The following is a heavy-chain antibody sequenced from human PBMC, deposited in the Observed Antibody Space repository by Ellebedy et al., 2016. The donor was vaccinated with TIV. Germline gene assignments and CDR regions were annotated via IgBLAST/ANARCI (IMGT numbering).Heavy chain of an antibody. Sequence: PGGSLRLSCATSGFTFRNYGMHWIRQAPGKGLEWVAITWYDGSKKYYADSVMGRFAISRDDSSSTLFLHMNNLRADDTAVYYCATSIPGTGVGDSWGQGTLVTVSS. D-gene: IGHD3/OR15-3a*01. J-gene: IGHJ5*01. CDR1: GFTFRNYG. V-gene: IGHV3-33*01. CDR2: TWYDGSKK. CDR3: ATSIPGTGVGDS.